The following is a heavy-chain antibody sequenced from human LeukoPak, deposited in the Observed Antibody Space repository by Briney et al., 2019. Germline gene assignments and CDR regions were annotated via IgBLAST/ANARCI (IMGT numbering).Heavy chain of an antibody. CDR1: GFTFSSYS. CDR2: ISSSSSYI. J-gene: IGHJ4*02. CDR3: ARGGATRGRFEN. D-gene: IGHD1-26*01. Sequence: PGGSLRLSCAASGFTFSSYSMNWVRQAPGEGLEWVSSISSSSSYIYYADSVKGRFTISRDNAKNSLYLQMNSLRAEDTAVYYCARGGATRGRFENWGQGTLVTVSS. V-gene: IGHV3-21*01.